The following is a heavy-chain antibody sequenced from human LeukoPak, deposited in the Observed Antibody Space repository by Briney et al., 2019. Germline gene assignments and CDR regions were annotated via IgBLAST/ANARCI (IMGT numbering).Heavy chain of an antibody. J-gene: IGHJ3*02. CDR3: AKIMGHDYGDYSDAFDI. Sequence: GGSLRLSCAASGFTFSSYAMSWVRQAPGKGLEWVSAISGSGGSTYYADSAKGRFTISRDNSKNTLYLQMNSLRAEDTDVYYCAKIMGHDYGDYSDAFDIWGQGTMVTVSS. CDR2: ISGSGGST. D-gene: IGHD4-17*01. V-gene: IGHV3-23*01. CDR1: GFTFSSYA.